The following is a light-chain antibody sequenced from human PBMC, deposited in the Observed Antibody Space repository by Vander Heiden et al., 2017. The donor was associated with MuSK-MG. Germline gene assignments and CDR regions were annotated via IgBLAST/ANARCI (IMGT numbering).Light chain of an antibody. CDR1: QGISNY. CDR2: AAS. J-gene: IGKJ1*01. Sequence: DIQMTQSPSSLSASVGDRVTITCRASQGISNYLAWYQQKPGKVPKLLIYAASTLQSGVPSRFSGSGSGTDFTLTISSLQPEDVATYYCQKYNSAWKFGQGTKVEIK. CDR3: QKYNSAWK. V-gene: IGKV1-27*01.